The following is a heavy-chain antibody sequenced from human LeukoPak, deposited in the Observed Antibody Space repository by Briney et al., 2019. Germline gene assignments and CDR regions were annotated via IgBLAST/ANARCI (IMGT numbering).Heavy chain of an antibody. Sequence: GGSLRLSCAASGFTFSSYAMSWVRQAPGKGLEWVSAISGSGGSTYYADSVKGRFTISRDNSKNTLYLQMNSLRAEDTAVHYCAKDLGTTVTTSLVGYWGQGTLVTVSS. V-gene: IGHV3-23*01. CDR2: ISGSGGST. J-gene: IGHJ4*02. CDR3: AKDLGTTVTTSLVGY. D-gene: IGHD4-17*01. CDR1: GFTFSSYA.